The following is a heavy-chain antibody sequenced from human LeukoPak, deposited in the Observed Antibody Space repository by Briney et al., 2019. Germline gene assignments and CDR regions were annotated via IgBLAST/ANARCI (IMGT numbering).Heavy chain of an antibody. J-gene: IGHJ4*02. Sequence: GASVKVSCKASGYTFTGYYMHWVRQAPGQGLEWMGWINPNSGGTNYAQKFQGRVTMTRGTSISTAYMELSRLRSDDTAVYYCARVVAAAGTLDYWGQGTLVTVSS. CDR1: GYTFTGYY. D-gene: IGHD6-13*01. CDR3: ARVVAAAGTLDY. CDR2: INPNSGGT. V-gene: IGHV1-2*02.